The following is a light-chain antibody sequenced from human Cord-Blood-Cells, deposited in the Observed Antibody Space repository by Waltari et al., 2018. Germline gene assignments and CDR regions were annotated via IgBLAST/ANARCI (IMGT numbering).Light chain of an antibody. CDR2: EVS. CDR3: SSYAGSNNWV. Sequence: QYALTQPPSASGSPGQSVTISCTGTSSDVGGYNYVSWYQQHPGKAPKLMIYEVSKRPSGVPDRFSGSKSGNTASLTVSGLQAEGEADYYCSSYAGSNNWVFGGGTK. J-gene: IGLJ3*02. CDR1: SSDVGGYNY. V-gene: IGLV2-8*01.